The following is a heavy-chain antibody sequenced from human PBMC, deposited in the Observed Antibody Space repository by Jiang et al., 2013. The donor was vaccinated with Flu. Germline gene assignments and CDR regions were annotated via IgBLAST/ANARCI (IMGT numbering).Heavy chain of an antibody. D-gene: IGHD2-2*01. Sequence: EWLARIDWDDDKFYSTSLKTRLTISKDTPKNQVVLTMTNMDPVDTATYYCARIPSTSSQHFDYWGQGILVTVSS. CDR3: ARIPSTSSQHFDY. V-gene: IGHV2-70*04. CDR2: IDWDDDK. J-gene: IGHJ4*02.